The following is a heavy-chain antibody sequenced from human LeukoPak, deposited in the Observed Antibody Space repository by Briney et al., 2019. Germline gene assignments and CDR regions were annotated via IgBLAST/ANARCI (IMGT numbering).Heavy chain of an antibody. J-gene: IGHJ4*02. CDR1: GGSFSGYY. CDR2: INHSGST. Sequence: KPSETLSLTCAVYGGSFSGYYWSWIRQPPGKGLEWIGEINHSGSTNYNPSLKSRVTISVDTSKNQFSLKLSSVTAADTAVYYCARGRQTNFWSGYYVPSPPFYFDYWGQGTLVTVSS. D-gene: IGHD3-3*01. CDR3: ARGRQTNFWSGYYVPSPPFYFDY. V-gene: IGHV4-34*01.